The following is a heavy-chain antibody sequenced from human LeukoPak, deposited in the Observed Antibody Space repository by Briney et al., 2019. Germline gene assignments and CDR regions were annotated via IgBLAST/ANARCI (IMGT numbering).Heavy chain of an antibody. CDR2: FHYSVST. Sequence: PSQTLSLTCTVSGGSISSGGYYWSWIRQSPGKGLECIGYFHYSVSTNYNPSLKSRVTISVDTSKNQFSLKLTSVTAADAAVYYCARLGQPNAFDIWGQGTMVTVSS. CDR1: GGSISSGGYY. D-gene: IGHD7-27*01. CDR3: ARLGQPNAFDI. J-gene: IGHJ3*02. V-gene: IGHV4-61*08.